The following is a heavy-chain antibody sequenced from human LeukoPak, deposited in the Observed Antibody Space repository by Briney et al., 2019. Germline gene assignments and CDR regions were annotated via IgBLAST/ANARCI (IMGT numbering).Heavy chain of an antibody. CDR1: GFTFSDYS. CDR2: IGISSGNT. V-gene: IGHV3-48*04. Sequence: PGKSLRLSCAASGFTFSDYSMNWVRQAPGKGLEWISYIGISSGNTKYADSVKGRFTISGDNAKNSLYLQMNSLRVEDTAVYYCARDHNYAFDNWGQGTLVTVSS. D-gene: IGHD1-1*01. J-gene: IGHJ4*02. CDR3: ARDHNYAFDN.